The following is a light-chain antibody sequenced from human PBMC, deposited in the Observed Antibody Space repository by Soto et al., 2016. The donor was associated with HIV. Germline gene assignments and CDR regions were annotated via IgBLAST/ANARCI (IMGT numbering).Light chain of an antibody. V-gene: IGKV1-8*01. J-gene: IGKJ2*01. CDR1: QGISSY. Sequence: AIRMTQSPSSLSASTGDRVTITCRASQGISSYLAWYQQKPGKAPKLLIYAASTLQSGVPSRFSGSGSGTDFTLTISCLQSEDFATYYCQQSYSSPYTFGQGTKLEI. CDR3: QQSYSSPYT. CDR2: AAS.